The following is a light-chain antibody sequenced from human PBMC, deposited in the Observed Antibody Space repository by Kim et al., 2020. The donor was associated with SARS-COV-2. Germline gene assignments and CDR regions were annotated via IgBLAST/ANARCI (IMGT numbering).Light chain of an antibody. CDR2: DVS. V-gene: IGLV2-14*03. Sequence: PSMPTSCAATNSEVGGYNYVSWYQQHPGKAPKLMIYDVSNRPSGVSNRFSGSKSGNTASLTISGLQAEDEADYYCSSYTSSIPYVFGTGTKVTAL. J-gene: IGLJ1*01. CDR3: SSYTSSIPYV. CDR1: NSEVGGYNY.